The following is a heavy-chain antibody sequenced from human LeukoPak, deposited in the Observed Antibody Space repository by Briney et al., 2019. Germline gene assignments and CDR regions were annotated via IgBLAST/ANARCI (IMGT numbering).Heavy chain of an antibody. V-gene: IGHV3-48*03. Sequence: PGGSLRLSCVASGFTFSSYEMNWLRQSPGKGLKWVSYISGSGTTMYYADSVKGRFTISRDNAKNSLYLQMNSLRAEDTAIYYCARSVQWLPYWGQGTLVTVSS. D-gene: IGHD6-19*01. CDR1: GFTFSSYE. J-gene: IGHJ4*02. CDR3: ARSVQWLPY. CDR2: ISGSGTTM.